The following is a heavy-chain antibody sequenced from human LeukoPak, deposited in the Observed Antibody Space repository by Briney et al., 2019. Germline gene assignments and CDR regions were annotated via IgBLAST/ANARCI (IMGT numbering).Heavy chain of an antibody. Sequence: ETLSLTCTVSGGSISSSSYYWGWIRQPPGKGLEWIGSIYYSGSTYHNPSLKSRVTISVDTSKNQFSLKLSSVTAADTAVYYCARRSGGRNYYFDYWGQGTLVTVSS. CDR1: GGSISSSSYY. CDR2: IYYSGST. D-gene: IGHD1-14*01. CDR3: ARRSGGRNYYFDY. V-gene: IGHV4-39*01. J-gene: IGHJ4*02.